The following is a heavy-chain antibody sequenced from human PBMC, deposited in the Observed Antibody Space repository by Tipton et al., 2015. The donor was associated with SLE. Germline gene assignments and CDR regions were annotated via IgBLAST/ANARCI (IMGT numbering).Heavy chain of an antibody. CDR1: GFTFSSYA. V-gene: IGHV3-7*01. D-gene: IGHD5-18*01. CDR3: ATGYTAMLN. Sequence: GSLRLSCAASGFTFSSYAMHWVRQAPGKGLEWVANIKPDGGEKYYVDSVKGRFAISRDNAKNSLYLQMSSLRAEDTAIYYCATGYTAMLNWGQGTPVTVSS. J-gene: IGHJ4*02. CDR2: IKPDGGEK.